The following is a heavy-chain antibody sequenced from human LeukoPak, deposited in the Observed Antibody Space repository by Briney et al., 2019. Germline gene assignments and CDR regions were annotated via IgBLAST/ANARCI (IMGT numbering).Heavy chain of an antibody. J-gene: IGHJ4*02. Sequence: SETLSLTCTVSGGSISSYYWSWIRQPPGKGLEWIGYIYYSGSTNYNPSLKSRVTISVDTSKNRFSLKLSSVTAADTAVYYCARSSGWYILVFDYWGQGTLVTVSS. CDR2: IYYSGST. CDR3: ARSSGWYILVFDY. D-gene: IGHD6-19*01. CDR1: GGSISSYY. V-gene: IGHV4-59*01.